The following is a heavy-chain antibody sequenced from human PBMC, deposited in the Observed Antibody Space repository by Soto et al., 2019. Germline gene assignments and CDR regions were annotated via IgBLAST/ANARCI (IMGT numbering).Heavy chain of an antibody. V-gene: IGHV4-59*08. Sequence: SETLSLTCTVSGGSISSYYWSWIRQPPGKGLEWIGYIYYSGSTNYNPSLKSRVTISVDTSKNQFSLKLSSVTAADTAVYYCARHKGGIAARPGFDYWGQGTLVTVSS. CDR1: GGSISSYY. CDR3: ARHKGGIAARPGFDY. J-gene: IGHJ4*02. CDR2: IYYSGST. D-gene: IGHD6-6*01.